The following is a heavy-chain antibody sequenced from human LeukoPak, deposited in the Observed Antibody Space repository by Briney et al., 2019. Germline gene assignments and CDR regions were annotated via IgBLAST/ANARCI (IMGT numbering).Heavy chain of an antibody. Sequence: GGSLRLSCAASGFTFSSYGMHWVRQAPGKGLEWVAFIRYDGSNKYYADSVKGRFTISRDNSKNTLYLQMNSLRAEDTAMYYCAKDPSTSNSGVNYYYYMDVWGKGTTVTVSS. V-gene: IGHV3-30*02. CDR2: IRYDGSNK. D-gene: IGHD2-15*01. J-gene: IGHJ6*03. CDR3: AKDPSTSNSGVNYYYYMDV. CDR1: GFTFSSYG.